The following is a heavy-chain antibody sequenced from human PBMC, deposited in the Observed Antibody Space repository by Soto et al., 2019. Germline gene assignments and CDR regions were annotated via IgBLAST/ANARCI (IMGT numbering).Heavy chain of an antibody. CDR1: GYSFSTYE. Sequence: GASVKVSCKASGYSFSTYEINWLRQAPGQGLEWMGWVSAYRGYTDYAEKFQDRVTMTTDTSTSTAYMELRSLRYDDTAVYYCARNVGEASITYNVALDIGLQRTMLPVS. CDR2: VSAYRGYT. D-gene: IGHD3-10*01. V-gene: IGHV1-18*01. J-gene: IGHJ3*02. CDR3: ARNVGEASITYNVALDI.